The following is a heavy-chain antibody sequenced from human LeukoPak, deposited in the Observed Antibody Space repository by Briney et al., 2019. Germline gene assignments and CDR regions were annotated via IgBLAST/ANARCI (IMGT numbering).Heavy chain of an antibody. D-gene: IGHD6-19*01. Sequence: GGSLGLSCAASGFTFSSYSMNWVRQAPGKGLEWVSSISSSSSYIYYADSVKGRFTISRDNAKNSLYLQMNSLRAEDTAVYYCARDEAGTFDYWGQGTLVTVSS. CDR3: ARDEAGTFDY. J-gene: IGHJ4*02. CDR2: ISSSSSYI. CDR1: GFTFSSYS. V-gene: IGHV3-21*01.